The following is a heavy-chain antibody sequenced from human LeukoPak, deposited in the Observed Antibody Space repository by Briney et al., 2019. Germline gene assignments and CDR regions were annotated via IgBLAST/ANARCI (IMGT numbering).Heavy chain of an antibody. D-gene: IGHD1-26*01. CDR3: AKDLNRVGATGG. J-gene: IGHJ4*02. Sequence: GGSLRLSCEASGFKVQSYGMTWVRQAPGKGPEWVSSISGGSGGSKYAGSLKGRFIVSREQSKNVLYLQMNSLRAEDTAVYYCAKDLNRVGATGGGGQGTLVTVSS. V-gene: IGHV3-23*01. CDR1: GFKVQSYG. CDR2: ISGGSGGS.